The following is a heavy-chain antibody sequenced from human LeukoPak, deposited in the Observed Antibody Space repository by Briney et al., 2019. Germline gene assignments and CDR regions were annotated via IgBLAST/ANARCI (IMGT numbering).Heavy chain of an antibody. D-gene: IGHD2-15*01. CDR3: ARLPCLGGGSCYSEHYYYGMDV. Sequence: SETLSLTCTVSGGSISSYYWSCIRQPPGKGRGWSGYIYYSRSTNYNPSLKSRVTISVDTSKNQFSLKLSSVTAADTAVYYYARLPCLGGGSCYSEHYYYGMDVWGQGTTVTVSS. CDR1: GGSISSYY. V-gene: IGHV4-59*08. J-gene: IGHJ6*02. CDR2: IYYSRST.